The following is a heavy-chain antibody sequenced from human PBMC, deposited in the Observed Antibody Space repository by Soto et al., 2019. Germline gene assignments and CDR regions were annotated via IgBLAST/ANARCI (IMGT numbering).Heavy chain of an antibody. CDR1: GGTFSSYT. V-gene: IGHV1-69*08. Sequence: QVLLVQSGAEVKKPGSSVKVSCKASGGTFSSYTISWVRQAPGQGLEWMGRIIPILGIANYAQKFQGRVTITADKSTSTAYMELSSLRSEDTAVYYCARDHIVGATRRYGMDVWGQGTTVTVSS. CDR3: ARDHIVGATRRYGMDV. J-gene: IGHJ6*02. CDR2: IIPILGIA. D-gene: IGHD1-26*01.